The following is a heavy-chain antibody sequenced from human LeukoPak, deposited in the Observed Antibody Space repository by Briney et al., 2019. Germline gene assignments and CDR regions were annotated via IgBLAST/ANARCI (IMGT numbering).Heavy chain of an antibody. J-gene: IGHJ6*02. V-gene: IGHV4-4*07. CDR2: IYTSGST. D-gene: IGHD2-2*01. CDR1: GGSISGYY. CDR3: ASSRVECSSTSCYADYYYYGMDV. Sequence: PSETLSLTCTVSGGSISGYYWSWIRQPAGKGLEWIGRIYTSGSTNYNPSLKSRVTMSVDTSKNQFSLKLSSVTAADTAVYYCASSRVECSSTSCYADYYYYGMDVWGQGTTVTVSS.